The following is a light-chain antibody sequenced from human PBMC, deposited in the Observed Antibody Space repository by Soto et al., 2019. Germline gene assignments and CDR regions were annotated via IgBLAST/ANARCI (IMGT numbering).Light chain of an antibody. CDR3: RCFAGGRNGFV. J-gene: IGLJ1*01. V-gene: IGLV1-40*01. CDR2: ENI. Sequence: QSALTQPPSVSGSPGQTVTISCTGSSSNIGAHYVVPWYQNLPGTAPKLLIYENINRPSGVPNRFSGSKSGTSASLTISGLQAEDEADYYCRCFAGGRNGFVFGTGTKLTVL. CDR1: SSNIGAHYV.